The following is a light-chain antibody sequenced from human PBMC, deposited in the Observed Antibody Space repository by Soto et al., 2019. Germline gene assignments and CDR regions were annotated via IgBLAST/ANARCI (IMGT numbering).Light chain of an antibody. CDR2: EGS. Sequence: QSVLTQPASVSGSPGQSITISCTGTSSDVGSYNLVSWYQQHPGKAPKLMIYEGSKRPSGVSNRFSGSKSGNTASLTISELQAEDKADYYCCSYAGSSTPYVFGTGTKVTVL. CDR3: CSYAGSSTPYV. V-gene: IGLV2-23*01. J-gene: IGLJ1*01. CDR1: SSDVGSYNL.